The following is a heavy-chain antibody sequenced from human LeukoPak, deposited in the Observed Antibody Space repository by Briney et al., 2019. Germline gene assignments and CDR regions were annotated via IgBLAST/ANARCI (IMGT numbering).Heavy chain of an antibody. CDR2: ISSSGSTI. J-gene: IGHJ4*02. CDR3: AREPFWSGYYSNLHFDY. Sequence: GGSLRLSCAASGFTFSDYYMSWIRQAPGKGLEWVSYISSSGSTIYYADSVKGRFTISRDNAKNSLYLQMNSLRAEDTAVYYCAREPFWSGYYSNLHFDYWGQGTLVTVSS. CDR1: GFTFSDYY. D-gene: IGHD3-3*01. V-gene: IGHV3-11*04.